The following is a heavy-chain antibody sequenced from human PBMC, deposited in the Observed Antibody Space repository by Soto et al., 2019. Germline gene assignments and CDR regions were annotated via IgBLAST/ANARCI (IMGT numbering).Heavy chain of an antibody. V-gene: IGHV3-21*01. CDR1: GFTFSSYS. Sequence: GVLRLSCAASGFTFSSYSMNWVRQAPGKGLEWVSSISSSSSYIYYADSVKGRFTISRDNAKNSLYLQMNSLRTEDTAVYYCARDRVGATPTFDYWGQGTLVTVSS. CDR3: ARDRVGATPTFDY. D-gene: IGHD1-26*01. J-gene: IGHJ4*02. CDR2: ISSSSSYI.